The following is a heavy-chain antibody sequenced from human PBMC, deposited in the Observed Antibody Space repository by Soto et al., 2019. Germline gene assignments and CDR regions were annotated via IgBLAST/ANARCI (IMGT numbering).Heavy chain of an antibody. CDR3: ARFPFGYDSSGYFDY. D-gene: IGHD3-22*01. V-gene: IGHV1-69*13. CDR1: GGTFSSYA. CDR2: IIPIFGTA. J-gene: IGHJ4*02. Sequence: SVKVSCKASGGTFSSYAISWVLQAPGQGLEWMGGIIPIFGTANYAQKFQGRVTITADESTSTAYMELSSLRSEDTAVYYCARFPFGYDSSGYFDYWGQGTLVTVSS.